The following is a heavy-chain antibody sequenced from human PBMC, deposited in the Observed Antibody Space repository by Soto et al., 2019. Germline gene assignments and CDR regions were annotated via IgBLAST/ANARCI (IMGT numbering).Heavy chain of an antibody. CDR2: IYYSGST. CDR1: GGSISSYY. D-gene: IGHD6-13*01. CDR3: ARDRYIADYYYYMDV. J-gene: IGHJ6*03. Sequence: PSETLSLTCTVSGGSISSYYWSWIRQPPGKGLEWIGYIYYSGSTNYNPSLKSRVTISVDTSKNQFSLKLSSVTAADTAVYYCARDRYIADYYYYMDVWGKGTTVTVSS. V-gene: IGHV4-59*01.